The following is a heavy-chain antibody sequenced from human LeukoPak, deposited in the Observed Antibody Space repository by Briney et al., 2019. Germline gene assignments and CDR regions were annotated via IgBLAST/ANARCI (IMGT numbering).Heavy chain of an antibody. J-gene: IGHJ5*02. D-gene: IGHD1-26*01. V-gene: IGHV4-59*01. CDR3: ARDGGIMGANTWFDP. CDR2: ISYSGIT. CDR1: GDSMNSYL. Sequence: SSETLSLTCTVSGDSMNSYLWSWIRQPPGKGLEWIGYISYSGITNYNPSLKSRVTILGDTSKNLFSLKLRSVTAADTAFYHCARDGGIMGANTWFDPWGQGALVTVSS.